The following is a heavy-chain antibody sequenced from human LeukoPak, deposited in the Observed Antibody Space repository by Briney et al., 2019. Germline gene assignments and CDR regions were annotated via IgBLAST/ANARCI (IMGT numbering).Heavy chain of an antibody. J-gene: IGHJ4*02. D-gene: IGHD5-24*01. CDR2: IYYSGST. CDR1: GGSVSSSSYY. V-gene: IGHV4-39*02. CDR3: ASMATMDPFAY. Sequence: SETLSLTCTVSGGSVSSSSYYWGWIRQPPGKGLEWIGSIYYSGSTYYNPSLKSRVTISVDTSKNHFSLKLSSVTAADTAVYYCASMATMDPFAYRGQGTLVTVSS.